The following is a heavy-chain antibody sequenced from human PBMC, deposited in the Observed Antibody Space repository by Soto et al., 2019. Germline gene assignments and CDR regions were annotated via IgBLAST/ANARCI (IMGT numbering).Heavy chain of an antibody. J-gene: IGHJ5*02. V-gene: IGHV4-59*01. CDR3: AREQSYGSGSYSAWYNWFDP. Sequence: SETLSLTCTVSGGSISSYYWSWIRQPPGKGLEWIGYIYYSGSTNYNPSLKSRVTISVDTSKNQFSLKLSSVTAADTAVYYCAREQSYGSGSYSAWYNWFDPWGQGTLVTVSS. D-gene: IGHD3-10*01. CDR1: GGSISSYY. CDR2: IYYSGST.